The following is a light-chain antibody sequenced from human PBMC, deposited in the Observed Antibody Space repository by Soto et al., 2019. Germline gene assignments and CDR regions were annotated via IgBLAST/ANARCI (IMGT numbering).Light chain of an antibody. J-gene: IGKJ1*01. CDR3: QQYYISPPT. V-gene: IGKV4-1*01. CDR2: WAS. Sequence: DIVMTQSPDSLAVSLGERATINCKSSQSVFYSVNSKNYLAWYQQRPGHPPKLLIYWASTRESGVPDRFSGSGSGTDFTLTISSLQAEDVAVYHCQQYYISPPTFGQGTKVEI. CDR1: QSVFYSVNSKNY.